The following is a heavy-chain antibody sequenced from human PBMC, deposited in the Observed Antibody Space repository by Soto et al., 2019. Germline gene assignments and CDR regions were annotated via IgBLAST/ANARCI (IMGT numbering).Heavy chain of an antibody. CDR1: GGTFSSYA. V-gene: IGHV1-69*12. CDR3: AREERVDYDGFSYYDGMDV. D-gene: IGHD4-17*01. Sequence: QVQLVQSGAEVKKPGSSVKVSCKASGGTFSSYAISWVRQAPGQGLEWMGGIIPIFGTANYAQKFQCRVTITADESTSTAYMELSSLRSEDTAVYYCAREERVDYDGFSYYDGMDVWCQGTTVTVSS. J-gene: IGHJ6*02. CDR2: IIPIFGTA.